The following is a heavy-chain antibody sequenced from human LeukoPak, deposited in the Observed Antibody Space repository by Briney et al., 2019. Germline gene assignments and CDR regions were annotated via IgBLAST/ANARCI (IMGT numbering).Heavy chain of an antibody. J-gene: IGHJ4*02. Sequence: SETLSLTCTVSGDSIRSNNYYWGWIRQPPGKGLEWIGSIYDTGSTFYNPSLKSRVIISVDTSKNQFSLKLSSVTTADTAVYYCQSRFLEWLLDYWGQGTLVTVSS. CDR3: QSRFLEWLLDY. D-gene: IGHD3-3*01. CDR2: IYDTGST. CDR1: GDSIRSNNYY. V-gene: IGHV4-39*01.